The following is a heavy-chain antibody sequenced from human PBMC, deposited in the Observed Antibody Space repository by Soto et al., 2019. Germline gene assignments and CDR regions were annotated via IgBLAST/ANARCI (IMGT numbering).Heavy chain of an antibody. CDR1: GHTLTELS. D-gene: IGHD6-19*01. CDR3: ARRRSSGWPFGDY. CDR2: FDPEDGEI. J-gene: IGHJ4*02. Sequence: ASVKVSCKVSGHTLTELSMQWVRQAPGKGLEWMGGFDPEDGEIMYAQKFQGRVTMTEDTSTDTAYMELSSLRSDDTAVYYCARRRSSGWPFGDYWGQGTLVTVSS. V-gene: IGHV1-24*01.